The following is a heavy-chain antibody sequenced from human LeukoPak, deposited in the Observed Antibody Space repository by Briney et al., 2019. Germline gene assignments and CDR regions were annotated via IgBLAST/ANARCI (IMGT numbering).Heavy chain of an antibody. V-gene: IGHV3-30-3*01. CDR2: ISYDGSNK. CDR3: ARDLGRKHYYGMDV. CDR1: GFIFSSYA. Sequence: GGSLRLSCAASGFIFSSYAMTWVRQAPGKGLEWVAVISYDGSNKYYADSVKGRFTISRDNSKNTLYLQMNSLRTEDTAVYYCARDLGRKHYYGMDVWGQGTTVTVSS. D-gene: IGHD7-27*01. J-gene: IGHJ6*02.